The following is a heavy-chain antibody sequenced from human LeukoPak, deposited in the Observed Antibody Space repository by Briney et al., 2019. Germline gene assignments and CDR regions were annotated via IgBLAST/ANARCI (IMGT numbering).Heavy chain of an antibody. CDR3: ARRLTQYDCFDP. CDR2: TYYRSTRYN. Sequence: SQTLSLTCAISGDSVSSNSVTWNWIRQSPSRGLEWLGRTYYRSTRYNDYAVSVRGRITVNPDTSKNQFSLHLNSVTPEDTAVYYCARRLTQYDCFDPWGQGILVTVSS. V-gene: IGHV6-1*01. J-gene: IGHJ5*02. CDR1: GDSVSSNSVT. D-gene: IGHD2-2*01.